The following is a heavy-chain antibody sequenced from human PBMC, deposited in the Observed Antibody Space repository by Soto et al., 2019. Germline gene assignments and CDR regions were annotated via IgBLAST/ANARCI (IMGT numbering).Heavy chain of an antibody. CDR3: ARSIVLVTALDY. V-gene: IGHV1-3*05. CDR2: INDGNGNT. D-gene: IGHD2-21*02. CDR1: EYTFTSYA. J-gene: IGHJ4*02. Sequence: QVQLVQSGAEEKKPGASVKVSCKASEYTFTSYAMHWVRQAPGQRLEWMGWINDGNGNTKYSQKFQGRVTITRDTSASTAYMELSSLRSEDTAVYYCARSIVLVTALDYWGQGTLVTVSS.